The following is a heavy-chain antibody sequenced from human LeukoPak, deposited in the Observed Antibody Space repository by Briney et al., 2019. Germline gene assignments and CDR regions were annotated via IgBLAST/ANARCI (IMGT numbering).Heavy chain of an antibody. D-gene: IGHD3-16*01. CDR1: GGSISSSSYC. V-gene: IGHV4-39*01. Sequence: SETLSLTCTVSGGSISSSSYCWGWIRQPPGKGLEWIGSIYYSGSTYYNPSLKSRVTTSVDTSKNQFSLKLSSVTAADTAVYYRARLGFNSPIDYWGQGTLVTVSS. CDR2: IYYSGST. CDR3: ARLGFNSPIDY. J-gene: IGHJ4*02.